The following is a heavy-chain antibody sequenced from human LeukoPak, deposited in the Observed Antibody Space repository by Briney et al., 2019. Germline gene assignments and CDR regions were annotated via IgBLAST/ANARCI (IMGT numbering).Heavy chain of an antibody. CDR2: ISGSGGST. Sequence: AGGSLRLSCAASGFTFSSYAMSWFRQAPGKGLEWVSAISGSGGSTYYADSVKGRFTISRDNSKNTLYLQMNSLRAEDTAVYYCAKVGSYGDYVHYWGQGTLVTVSS. D-gene: IGHD4-17*01. CDR1: GFTFSSYA. J-gene: IGHJ4*02. V-gene: IGHV3-23*01. CDR3: AKVGSYGDYVHY.